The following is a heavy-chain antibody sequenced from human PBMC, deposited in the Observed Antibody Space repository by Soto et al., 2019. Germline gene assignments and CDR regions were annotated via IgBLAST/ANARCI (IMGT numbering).Heavy chain of an antibody. CDR3: AKGSGGFRPYYFDY. CDR1: GFTFSSYV. Sequence: EVQLLESGGGLVQPGGSLRLSCAASGFTFSSYVMSWVRQAPGKGLEWISAISGRGGSIYYADSVKGRFTISRDNAQNTVFLQMNSLRAEDTAIYYCAKGSGGFRPYYFDYWGQGSLVTVSS. J-gene: IGHJ4*02. D-gene: IGHD2-15*01. V-gene: IGHV3-23*01. CDR2: ISGRGGSI.